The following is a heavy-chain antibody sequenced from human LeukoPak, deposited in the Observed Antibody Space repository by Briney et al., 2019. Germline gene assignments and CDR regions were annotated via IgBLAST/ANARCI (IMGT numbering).Heavy chain of an antibody. V-gene: IGHV3-23*01. CDR2: ISGSGGST. Sequence: GASLRLSCAASGFTFSSYAMSWVRQAPGKGLEWVSAISGSGGSTYYADPVKGRFTISRDNSKNTLYLQMNSLRAEDTAVYYCAKDLYIVGATNWFDPWGQGTLVTVSS. CDR1: GFTFSSYA. CDR3: AKDLYIVGATNWFDP. J-gene: IGHJ5*02. D-gene: IGHD1-26*01.